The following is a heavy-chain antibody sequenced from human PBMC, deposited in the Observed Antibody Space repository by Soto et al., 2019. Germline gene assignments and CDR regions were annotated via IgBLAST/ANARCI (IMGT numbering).Heavy chain of an antibody. CDR3: IRDYGEAGSTNAFDI. Sequence: EVQLVESGGDLVQPGGSLRLSCAASGFTFSSFWMHWVRQAPGKGRVWVSRINSDGSGASYADFVEGRFTISRDNAKNTVYFQMNSLREEDTAVYYCIRDYGEAGSTNAFDIWGQGTMVTVSS. D-gene: IGHD3-10*01. CDR2: INSDGSGA. CDR1: GFTFSSFW. J-gene: IGHJ3*02. V-gene: IGHV3-74*01.